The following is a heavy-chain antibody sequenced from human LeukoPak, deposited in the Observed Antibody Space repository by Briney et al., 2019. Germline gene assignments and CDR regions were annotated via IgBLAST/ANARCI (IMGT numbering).Heavy chain of an antibody. V-gene: IGHV3-33*01. Sequence: PGRSLRLSCAASGFTFSSYGMHWVRQAPGKGLEWVAVIWYDGSNKYYADSVKGRFTISRDNSKNTLYLQMNSLRAEDTAVYYCARDSYYGILKDAFDIWGQGTMVTVSS. D-gene: IGHD3-9*01. J-gene: IGHJ3*02. CDR3: ARDSYYGILKDAFDI. CDR2: IWYDGSNK. CDR1: GFTFSSYG.